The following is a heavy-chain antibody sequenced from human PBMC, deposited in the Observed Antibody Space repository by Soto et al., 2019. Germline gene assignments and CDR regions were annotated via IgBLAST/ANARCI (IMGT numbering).Heavy chain of an antibody. V-gene: IGHV2-5*01. CDR2: IYWNDEK. D-gene: IGHD3-10*01. J-gene: IGHJ5*02. Sequence: SGPTLVNPTQTLTLPCSFSGFSLTTGVGVGWIRQPPGKALEWLAIIYWNDEKLYNPSMQTRLTITTDTSKNQVVLTVTDMDPVDTATYYCAHRVNMARGPYNYFGPWGQGTLVTVSS. CDR3: AHRVNMARGPYNYFGP. CDR1: GFSLTTGVG.